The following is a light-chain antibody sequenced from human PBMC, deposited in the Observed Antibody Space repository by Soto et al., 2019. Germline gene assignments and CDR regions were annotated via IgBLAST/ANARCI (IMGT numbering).Light chain of an antibody. CDR1: RSNVGTNS. Sequence: QSVLTQSPSASGTPGQRVTISCSGSRSNVGTNSVNWYQLLPGTAPKLLMYTNNQRPSGVPDRFSGSKSGTSASLAISGPQSEDEADYYCEAWDDSLNGVVFGGGTKVTVL. J-gene: IGLJ2*01. CDR2: TNN. V-gene: IGLV1-44*01. CDR3: EAWDDSLNGVV.